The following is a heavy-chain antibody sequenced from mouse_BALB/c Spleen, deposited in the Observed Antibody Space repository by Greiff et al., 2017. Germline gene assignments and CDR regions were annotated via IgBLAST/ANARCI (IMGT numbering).Heavy chain of an antibody. J-gene: IGHJ2*01. Sequence: QVQLQQSGAELMKPGASVKISCKATGYTFSSYWIEWVKQRPGHGLEWIGEILPGSGSTNYNEKFKGKATFTADTSSNTAYMQLSSLTSEDSAVYYCARGKANWYFDYWGQGTTLTVSS. D-gene: IGHD4-1*01. CDR3: ARGKANWYFDY. V-gene: IGHV1-9*01. CDR2: ILPGSGST. CDR1: GYTFSSYW.